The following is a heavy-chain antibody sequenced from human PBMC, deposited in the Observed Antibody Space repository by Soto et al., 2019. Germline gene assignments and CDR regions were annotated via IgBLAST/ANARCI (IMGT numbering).Heavy chain of an antibody. CDR3: ASPPYYGRGGIGMDV. V-gene: IGHV3-23*01. J-gene: IGHJ6*02. CDR1: GFTFSSYA. Sequence: GGSLRLSCAASGFTFSSYAMSWVRQAPGKGLEWVSAISGSGGSTYYADSVKGRFTISRDNSKNTLYLQMNSLRAEDTAVYYCASPPYYGRGGIGMDVWGQGTTVTVSS. D-gene: IGHD1-26*01. CDR2: ISGSGGST.